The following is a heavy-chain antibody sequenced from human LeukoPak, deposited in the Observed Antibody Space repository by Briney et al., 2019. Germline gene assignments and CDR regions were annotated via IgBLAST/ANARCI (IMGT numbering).Heavy chain of an antibody. D-gene: IGHD6-19*01. Sequence: PGGSLRLSCAASGFTFSSYSMNWVRQAPGKGLEWVSYLSSSSSTIYYADSVKGRFTISRDNAKSSLYLQMNSLRAEDTAVYYCARGMSSGRYAVDIWGQGTMVTVYS. V-gene: IGHV3-48*01. CDR3: ARGMSSGRYAVDI. J-gene: IGHJ3*02. CDR2: LSSSSSTI. CDR1: GFTFSSYS.